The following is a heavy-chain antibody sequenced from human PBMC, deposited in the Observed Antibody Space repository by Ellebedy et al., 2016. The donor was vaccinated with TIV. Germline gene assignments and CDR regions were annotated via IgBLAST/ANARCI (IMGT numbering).Heavy chain of an antibody. V-gene: IGHV5-51*01. CDR3: VRGPLGYCSGGSCSADY. Sequence: KVSCKASGYSFSVFGFSWVRQAPGQGLEWMGNIYPGDSNTAYSPSFQGQVTISADKSISSAYLQWISLKASDTAMYYCVRGPLGYCSGGSCSADYWGQGTLVTVSS. D-gene: IGHD2-15*01. CDR1: GYSFSVFG. CDR2: IYPGDSNT. J-gene: IGHJ4*02.